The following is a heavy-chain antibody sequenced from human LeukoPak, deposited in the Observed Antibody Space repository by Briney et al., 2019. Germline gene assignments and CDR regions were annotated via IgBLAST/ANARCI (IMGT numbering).Heavy chain of an antibody. CDR2: IYTNGNT. V-gene: IGHV4-61*02. J-gene: IGHJ4*02. Sequence: KTSETLSLTCTVSGGSFSSHNYYWNWIRQPAGKGLEWIGRIYTNGNTDYNPSLKTRVTISVDASKNQFSLKLSSVTAADTAVYYCARGYYYGSGSYYGVLDYWGQGTLVTVSS. D-gene: IGHD3-10*01. CDR1: GGSFSSHNYY. CDR3: ARGYYYGSGSYYGVLDY.